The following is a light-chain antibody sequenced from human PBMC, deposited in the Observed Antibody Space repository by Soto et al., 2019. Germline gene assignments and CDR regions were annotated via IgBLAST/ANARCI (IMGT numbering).Light chain of an antibody. J-gene: IGKJ2*01. Sequence: DIQMTQSPSSLSASVGDRVTITCRASQSVGTFLHWYQQKSGKAPKLLIYAASTLQSGVPSRFAGSGSGTXXXLTXXXLQPEDFAXYYCLQSSRAPRTFGQGTKLEV. CDR2: AAS. CDR3: LQSSRAPRT. V-gene: IGKV1-39*01. CDR1: QSVGTF.